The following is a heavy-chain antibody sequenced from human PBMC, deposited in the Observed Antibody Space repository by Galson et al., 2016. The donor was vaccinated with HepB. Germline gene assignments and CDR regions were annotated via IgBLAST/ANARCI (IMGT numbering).Heavy chain of an antibody. D-gene: IGHD2-21*01. V-gene: IGHV3-11*03. CDR3: AKIGVIGYWYYDL. CDR1: GFTFSDYH. CDR2: IDTSSSLI. J-gene: IGHJ2*01. Sequence: SLRLSCAASGFTFSDYHMNWIRQAPGKGLECISFIDTSSSLIHYADSVEGRYTISRDNSKNTLYLQLNSLRAEDTAVYYCAKIGVIGYWYYDLWGRGTLVSVSS.